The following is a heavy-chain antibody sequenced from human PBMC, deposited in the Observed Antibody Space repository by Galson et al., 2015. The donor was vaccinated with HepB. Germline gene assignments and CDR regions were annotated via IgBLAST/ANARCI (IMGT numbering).Heavy chain of an antibody. CDR3: ARGMGATTRFGAFDI. Sequence: SLRLSCAASGFTFSSYWMSWVRQAPGKGLEWVANIKQDGSEKYYVDSVKGRFTISRDNAKNSLYLQMNSLRAEDTAVYYCARGMGATTRFGAFDIWGQGTMVTVSS. CDR2: IKQDGSEK. V-gene: IGHV3-7*03. D-gene: IGHD1-26*01. CDR1: GFTFSSYW. J-gene: IGHJ3*02.